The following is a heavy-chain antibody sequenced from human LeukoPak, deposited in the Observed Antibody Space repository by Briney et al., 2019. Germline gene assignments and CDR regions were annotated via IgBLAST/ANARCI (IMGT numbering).Heavy chain of an antibody. J-gene: IGHJ4*02. Sequence: GGSLRLSCAASGFTFSAYAMHWVRQAPGKRLEYVSSIDSNGGSTYYANSVRGRFTVSRDNSKNTLYLQIDSLRAEDMAVYFCAKSQWLAQEGFDYWGQGTLVTVSS. V-gene: IGHV3-64*01. D-gene: IGHD6-19*01. CDR2: IDSNGGST. CDR3: AKSQWLAQEGFDY. CDR1: GFTFSAYA.